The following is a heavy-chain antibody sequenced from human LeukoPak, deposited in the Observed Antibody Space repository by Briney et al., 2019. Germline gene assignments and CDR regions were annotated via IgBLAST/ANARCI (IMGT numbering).Heavy chain of an antibody. V-gene: IGHV3-20*04. Sequence: GGSLRLSCAASGFTFDDYGMNWVRQAPGKGLEWVSGINWNGGSTGYADSVKGRFTISRDNAKNSLYLQMNSLRAEDTALYYCASSYCSSTSCYFDYWGQGTLVTVSS. CDR3: ASSYCSSTSCYFDY. J-gene: IGHJ4*02. D-gene: IGHD2-2*01. CDR1: GFTFDDYG. CDR2: INWNGGST.